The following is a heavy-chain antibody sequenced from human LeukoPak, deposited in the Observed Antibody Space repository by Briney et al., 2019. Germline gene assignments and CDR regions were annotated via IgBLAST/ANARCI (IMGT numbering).Heavy chain of an antibody. D-gene: IGHD2-15*01. CDR1: GFTFSNYA. V-gene: IGHV3-23*01. Sequence: GGSLRLSCAASGFTFSNYAMSWVRQAPGKGLEWVSAISASGGSTYYADSVKGRFTISRDNSKNTLYLQMNSLRAEDTAVYYCASRDPCSGGSCYGLGYWGQGTLVTVSS. J-gene: IGHJ4*02. CDR2: ISASGGST. CDR3: ASRDPCSGGSCYGLGY.